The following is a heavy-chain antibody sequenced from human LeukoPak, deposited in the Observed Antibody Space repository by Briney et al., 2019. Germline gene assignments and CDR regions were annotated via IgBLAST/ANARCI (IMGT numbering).Heavy chain of an antibody. V-gene: IGHV3-23*01. Sequence: GGSLRLSCAASAFTFSSYAMNWVRQAPGKGLEWVSGISGSGGITSYADSVKGRFTISRDNSKNTLYLQMNSLSAEDTGVYFCAKDREGHYEVSTGHDYWGQGTRVTVSS. CDR2: ISGSGGIT. CDR1: AFTFSSYA. D-gene: IGHD3-9*01. CDR3: AKDREGHYEVSTGHDY. J-gene: IGHJ4*02.